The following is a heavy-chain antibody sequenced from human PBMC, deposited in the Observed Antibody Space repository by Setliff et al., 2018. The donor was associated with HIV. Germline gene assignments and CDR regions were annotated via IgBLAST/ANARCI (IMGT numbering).Heavy chain of an antibody. CDR2: FYTSGST. CDR1: GGSINTYY. D-gene: IGHD2-21*01. CDR3: AQMSISASVYFDY. Sequence: SETLSLTCTVSGGSINTYYWSWIRQPAGKGLEWTGRFYTSGSTNYNPSLESRVTISVDTSNNQFSLRLKSVTAADTAVYFCAQMSISASVYFDYWGQGTLVTVSS. J-gene: IGHJ4*02. V-gene: IGHV4-4*07.